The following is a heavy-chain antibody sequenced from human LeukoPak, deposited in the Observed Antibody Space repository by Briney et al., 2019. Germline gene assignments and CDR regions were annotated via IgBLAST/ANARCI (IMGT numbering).Heavy chain of an antibody. V-gene: IGHV3-15*01. D-gene: IGHD4-17*01. Sequence: GGSLRLSCAASGFTFSSYWISWVRQAPGKGLEWVGRIKSKTDGGTTDYAAPVKGRFTISRDDSKNTLYLQMNSLKTEDTAVYYCTTDLAVTVRQDYYYYYMDVWGKGTTVTVSS. CDR2: IKSKTDGGTT. CDR1: GFTFSSYW. CDR3: TTDLAVTVRQDYYYYYMDV. J-gene: IGHJ6*03.